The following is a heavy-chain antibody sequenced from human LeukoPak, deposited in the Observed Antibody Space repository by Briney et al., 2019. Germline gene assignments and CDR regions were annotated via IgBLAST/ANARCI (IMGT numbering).Heavy chain of an antibody. Sequence: GGSLRLSCAASGFTFSSYGMHWVRQAPGKGLEWVAVISYDGSNKYYADSVKGRFTISRDNSKNTLYLQMNSLRAEDTAVYYCAREVFICSSTSCYSDYWGQGTLVTVSS. CDR1: GFTFSSYG. CDR3: AREVFICSSTSCYSDY. D-gene: IGHD2-2*01. J-gene: IGHJ4*02. CDR2: ISYDGSNK. V-gene: IGHV3-30*03.